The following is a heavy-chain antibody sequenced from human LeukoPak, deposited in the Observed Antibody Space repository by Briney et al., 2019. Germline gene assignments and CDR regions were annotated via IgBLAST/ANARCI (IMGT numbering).Heavy chain of an antibody. Sequence: GGPLRLSCPASGFTFSDYSMSWVRRAPGKGLEWVSSISSSSDYIYYADSVKGRFTISRDNARNSLYLQMNSLRAEDTAVYYCARSRSVSNYKGMDVWGQGTTVTVSS. D-gene: IGHD5/OR15-5a*01. CDR3: ARSRSVSNYKGMDV. CDR2: ISSSSDYI. V-gene: IGHV3-21*01. J-gene: IGHJ6*02. CDR1: GFTFSDYS.